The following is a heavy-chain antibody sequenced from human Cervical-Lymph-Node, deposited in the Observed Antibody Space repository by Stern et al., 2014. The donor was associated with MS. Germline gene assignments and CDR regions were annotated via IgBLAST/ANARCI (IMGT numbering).Heavy chain of an antibody. D-gene: IGHD3-16*01. CDR1: GGTFSSYA. J-gene: IGHJ4*02. Sequence: VQLVQSGAEVKKPGSSVKVSCKASGGTFSSYAISWVRQAPGQGGEWMGGYTPFFGTANYAQKSQGRVTIPAAESTSTAYMGLSSLRSEDTAVYYCARGFPRWGAADYWGQGTLVTVSS. CDR3: ARGFPRWGAADY. V-gene: IGHV1-69*01. CDR2: YTPFFGTA.